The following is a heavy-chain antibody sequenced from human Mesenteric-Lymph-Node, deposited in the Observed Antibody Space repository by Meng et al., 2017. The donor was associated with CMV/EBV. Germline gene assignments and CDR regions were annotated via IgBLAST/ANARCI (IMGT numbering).Heavy chain of an antibody. D-gene: IGHD1-1*01. J-gene: IGHJ6*02. CDR3: ARGNNWNPGGMDA. CDR2: TNNDGSST. V-gene: IGHV3-74*01. Sequence: GESLKISCAASGFTFSSHWMHWVRQAPGKGLVWVSRTNNDGSSTTYADSVKGRFTISRDNAKNSLYLQMDSLRAEDTAVYYCARGNNWNPGGMDAWGQGTTVTVSS. CDR1: GFTFSSHW.